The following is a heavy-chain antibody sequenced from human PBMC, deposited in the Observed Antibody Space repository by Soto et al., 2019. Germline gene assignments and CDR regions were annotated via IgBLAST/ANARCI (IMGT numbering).Heavy chain of an antibody. CDR1: GFSLTTSGVG. J-gene: IGHJ4*02. D-gene: IGHD7-27*01. CDR2: IYWDDDK. Sequence: QITLKESGPTRVKPTQTLALTCTFSGFSLTTSGVGVGWIRKTPGKALEWLAVIYWDDDKRYNPSLKNRLTITKXXSXNXXDLIMADMDPVDTGTYFCAHRGYMYGNWDHGYFDYWGQGTLVTVSS. CDR3: AHRGYMYGNWDHGYFDY. V-gene: IGHV2-5*02.